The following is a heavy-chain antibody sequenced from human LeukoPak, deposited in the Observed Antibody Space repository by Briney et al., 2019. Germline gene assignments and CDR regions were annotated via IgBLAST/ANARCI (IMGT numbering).Heavy chain of an antibody. D-gene: IGHD3-22*01. Sequence: GGSLRLSCAASGFTFSSYWMSWVRQAPGKGLEWVANIKQDGSEKYYVDSVKGRFTISRDNAKNSLYLQMNGLRAEDTAVYYCARDYYDSSGYQYYFDYWGQGTLVTVSS. CDR1: GFTFSSYW. V-gene: IGHV3-7*01. CDR2: IKQDGSEK. CDR3: ARDYYDSSGYQYYFDY. J-gene: IGHJ4*02.